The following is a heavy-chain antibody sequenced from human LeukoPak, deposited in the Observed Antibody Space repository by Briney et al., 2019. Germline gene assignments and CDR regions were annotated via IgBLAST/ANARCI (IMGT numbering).Heavy chain of an antibody. J-gene: IGHJ6*03. V-gene: IGHV3-23*01. CDR3: AKVGSGPYYMDV. CDR2: ISGSGGST. D-gene: IGHD3-3*01. Sequence: GGSLRLSCAASGFTFSSYAMSWVHQAPGKGLEWVSAISGSGGSTYYADSVKGRFTISRDNSKNTLYLQMNSLRAEDTAVYYCAKVGSGPYYMDVWGKGTTVTVSS. CDR1: GFTFSSYA.